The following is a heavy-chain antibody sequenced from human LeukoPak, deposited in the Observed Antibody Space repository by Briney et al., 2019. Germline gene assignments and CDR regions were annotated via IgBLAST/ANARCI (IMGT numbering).Heavy chain of an antibody. CDR1: GGTFSSYA. V-gene: IGHV1-69*13. D-gene: IGHD3-3*01. J-gene: IGHJ3*02. CDR3: ARVYKRVVLNDAFDI. CDR2: IIPIFGTA. Sequence: SVKVSCKASGGTFSSYAISWVRQAPGQGLEWMGGIIPIFGTANYAQKFQGRVTITADESTSTAYMELSSLRSEDTAVYYCARVYKRVVLNDAFDIWGQGTMVTVSS.